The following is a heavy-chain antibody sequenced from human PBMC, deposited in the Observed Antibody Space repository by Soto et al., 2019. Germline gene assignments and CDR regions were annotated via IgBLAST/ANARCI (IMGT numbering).Heavy chain of an antibody. V-gene: IGHV1-2*02. CDR3: ASTAHYGSGISFRLDN. D-gene: IGHD3-10*01. CDR2: MNPNSGAT. Sequence: ASVKVASMASGYTFTVYYVQWVRQAPGPGLEWMAWMNPNSGATIYPQTFQSGVTMTRVTFISTAYMELNSLRFDDTAVYYCASTAHYGSGISFRLDNWGQAALVNV. CDR1: GYTFTVYY. J-gene: IGHJ4*02.